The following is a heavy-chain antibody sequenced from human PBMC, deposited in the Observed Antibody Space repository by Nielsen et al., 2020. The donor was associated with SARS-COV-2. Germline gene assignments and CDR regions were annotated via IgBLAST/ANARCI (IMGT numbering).Heavy chain of an antibody. CDR1: GGSFSGYY. D-gene: IGHD6-13*01. J-gene: IGHJ4*02. Sequence: SETLSLTCAVYGGSFSGYYWSWIRHPPGKGLEWIGEINHSGSTNYNPSLKSRVTISVDTSKNQFSLKLSSVTAADTAVYYCARDEGREAWYPLYWGQGTLVTVSS. V-gene: IGHV4-34*09. CDR3: ARDEGREAWYPLY. CDR2: INHSGST.